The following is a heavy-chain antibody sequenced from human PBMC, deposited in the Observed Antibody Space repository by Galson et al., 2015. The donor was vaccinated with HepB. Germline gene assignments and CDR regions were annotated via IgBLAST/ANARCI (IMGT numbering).Heavy chain of an antibody. CDR2: INPSGGST. CDR3: ARSLPGGWYYFDY. Sequence: SVKVSCKASGYTFTSYYMHWVRQAPGQGLEWMGVINPSGGSTNYAQNFQGRVTMTRETSTTIVYMELTSLKSDDTAVYYCARSLPGGWYYFDYWGQGALVTVSS. J-gene: IGHJ4*02. D-gene: IGHD3-16*01. CDR1: GYTFTSYY. V-gene: IGHV1-46*01.